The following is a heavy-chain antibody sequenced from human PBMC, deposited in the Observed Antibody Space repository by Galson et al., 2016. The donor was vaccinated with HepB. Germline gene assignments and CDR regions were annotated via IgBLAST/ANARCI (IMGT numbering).Heavy chain of an antibody. CDR1: GFTFSTYH. J-gene: IGHJ3*02. D-gene: IGHD2-21*01. Sequence: SLRLSCAASGFTFSTYHMNWVRQAPGKGLEWISYITTSSSTIHYADSVMGRFTISRDNAKNTLYLQMNSLRAEDSAVYYCARVIGGTLDALDTWGQGTMVTVSS. CDR2: ITTSSSTI. CDR3: ARVIGGTLDALDT. V-gene: IGHV3-48*01.